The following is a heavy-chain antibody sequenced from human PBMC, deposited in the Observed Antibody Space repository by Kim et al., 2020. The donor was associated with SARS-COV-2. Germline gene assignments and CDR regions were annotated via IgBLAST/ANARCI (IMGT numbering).Heavy chain of an antibody. CDR2: ISYDGSNK. CDR3: ATLPLGPAVGFDP. J-gene: IGHJ5*02. V-gene: IGHV3-30*03. CDR1: GFTFSSYG. Sequence: GGSLRLSCAASGFTFSSYGMHWVRQAPGKGLEWVAVISYDGSNKYYADSVKGRFTISRDNSKNTLYLQMNSLRAEDTAVYYCATLPLGPAVGFDPWGQGTLVTVSS.